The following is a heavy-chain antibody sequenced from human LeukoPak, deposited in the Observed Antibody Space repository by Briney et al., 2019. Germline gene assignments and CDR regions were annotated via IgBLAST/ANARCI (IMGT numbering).Heavy chain of an antibody. CDR3: ARHRGEGYSSSPYNWFDP. CDR2: IYYSGST. V-gene: IGHV4-59*08. CDR1: GGSISSYY. J-gene: IGHJ5*02. Sequence: SETLSLTCTVSGGSISSYYWSWIRQPPGKGLEWIGYIYYSGSTNYNPSLKSRVTISVDTSKNQFSLKLSSVTAADTAVYYCARHRGEGYSSSPYNWFDPWGQGTLVTVSS. D-gene: IGHD6-6*01.